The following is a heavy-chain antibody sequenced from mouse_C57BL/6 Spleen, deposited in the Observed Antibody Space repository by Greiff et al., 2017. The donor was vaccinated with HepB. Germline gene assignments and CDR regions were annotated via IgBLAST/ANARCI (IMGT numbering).Heavy chain of an antibody. V-gene: IGHV1-82*01. CDR3: ARRIYYYGSSYADY. Sequence: VKLQQSGPELVKPGASVKISCKASGYAFSSSWMNWVKQRPGKGLEWIGRIYPGDGDTNYNGKFKGKATLTADKSSSTAYMQLSSLTSEDSAVYFCARRIYYYGSSYADYWGQGTTLTVSS. CDR1: GYAFSSSW. J-gene: IGHJ2*01. D-gene: IGHD1-1*01. CDR2: IYPGDGDT.